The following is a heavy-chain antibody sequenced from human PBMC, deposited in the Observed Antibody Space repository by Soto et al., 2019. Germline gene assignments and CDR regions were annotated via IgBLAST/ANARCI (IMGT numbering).Heavy chain of an antibody. CDR2: IIPLFDTT. D-gene: IGHD2-8*02. J-gene: IGHJ4*02. Sequence: SVKVSCKASGDTFRKYSVSWVRQVPGQGLEWLGGIIPLFDTTHYGQTFQDRVTITADISTTTAYMELQSLSSEDTAMYYCARDSSLYCTVDRCFRDFDSWGQGTLVTVSS. CDR3: ARDSSLYCTVDRCFRDFDS. V-gene: IGHV1-69*06. CDR1: GDTFRKYS.